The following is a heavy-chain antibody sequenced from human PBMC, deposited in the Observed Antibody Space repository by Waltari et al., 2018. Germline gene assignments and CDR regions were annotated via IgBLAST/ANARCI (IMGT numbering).Heavy chain of an antibody. V-gene: IGHV1-3*01. CDR3: ARDKRRPVRGVISYDAFDI. CDR2: SNAGNGNT. J-gene: IGHJ3*02. Sequence: QVQLVQSGAEVTKPGASAKVSCRASGYTFTSDAMHWVRQASGQRLEWMGWSNAGNGNTNYSQKFQGSVTITRDTSASPAYMELSSLRSEVTAVYYCARDKRRPVRGVISYDAFDIWGQGTMVTVSS. D-gene: IGHD3-10*01. CDR1: GYTFTSDA.